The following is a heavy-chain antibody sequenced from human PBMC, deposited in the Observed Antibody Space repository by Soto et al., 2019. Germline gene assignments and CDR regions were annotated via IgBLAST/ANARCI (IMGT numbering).Heavy chain of an antibody. CDR2: IYYIGNT. Sequence: SETLSLTCTVSYDSISSGDYYWSWIRQHPGKGLEWIGYIYYIGNTYYNPSLKSRVTISVDTSRNQFSLKLTSVTAAETAVYYCARWLLVRDAFDLWGQGTMVTVSS. V-gene: IGHV4-31*03. CDR3: ARWLLVRDAFDL. J-gene: IGHJ3*01. CDR1: YDSISSGDYY. D-gene: IGHD5-18*01.